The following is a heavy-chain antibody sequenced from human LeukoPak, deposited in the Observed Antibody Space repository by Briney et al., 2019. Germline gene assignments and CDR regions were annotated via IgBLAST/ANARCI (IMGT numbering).Heavy chain of an antibody. CDR2: ISSSSSTI. D-gene: IGHD3-22*01. Sequence: PGGSLRLSCAASGFTFSSYSMNWVRQAPGKGLEWVSYISSSSSTIYYADSVKGRFTISRDNAKNSLYLQMNSLRAEDTAVYYCARDQGITKIEDWGQGTLVTVSS. CDR1: GFTFSSYS. V-gene: IGHV3-48*04. CDR3: ARDQGITKIED. J-gene: IGHJ1*01.